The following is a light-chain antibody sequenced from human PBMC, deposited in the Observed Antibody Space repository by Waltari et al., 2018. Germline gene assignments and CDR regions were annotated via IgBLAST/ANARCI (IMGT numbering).Light chain of an antibody. CDR1: SRDIGDYNY. CDR3: ASYAGTNPYV. CDR2: EVL. Sequence: QSTLTQPASVSGSPGQSITISCTGSSRDIGDYNYVSWFQQHPDKVPKLLIYEVLNLPSGVSARFSGSKSGTTAFLTISGLQTDDEASYYCASYAGTNPYVFGTGT. J-gene: IGLJ1*01. V-gene: IGLV2-14*03.